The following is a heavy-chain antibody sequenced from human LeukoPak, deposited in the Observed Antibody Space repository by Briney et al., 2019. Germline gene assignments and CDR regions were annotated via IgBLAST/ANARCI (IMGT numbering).Heavy chain of an antibody. V-gene: IGHV3-23*01. CDR1: GFTFSSYA. CDR2: ISGSGGST. CDR3: AKDPYSDYIFDY. J-gene: IGHJ4*02. D-gene: IGHD4-11*01. Sequence: GRSLRLSCAASGFTFSSYAMSWVRQAPGKGLEWVSAISGSGGSTYYADSVKGRFTISRDNSKNTLYLQMNSLRAEDTAVYYCAKDPYSDYIFDYWGQGTLVTVSS.